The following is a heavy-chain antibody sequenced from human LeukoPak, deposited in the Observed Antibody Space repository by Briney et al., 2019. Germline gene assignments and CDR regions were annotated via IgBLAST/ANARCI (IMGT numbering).Heavy chain of an antibody. CDR3: ARDKFGGTDY. CDR2: IKQDGSEK. V-gene: IGHV3-7*01. Sequence: GGSLRLSCAASGFTFSTSWMSWVRQAPGKGLEWVANIKQDGSEKYYVDSVRGRFTISRDNAKNSLYLQMNSLRAEDTAVYYCARDKFGGTDYWGQGTLVTVSS. CDR1: GFTFSTSW. D-gene: IGHD3-16*01. J-gene: IGHJ4*02.